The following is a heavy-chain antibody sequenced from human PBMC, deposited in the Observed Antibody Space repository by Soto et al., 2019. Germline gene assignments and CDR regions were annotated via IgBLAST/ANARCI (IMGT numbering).Heavy chain of an antibody. CDR2: IWYDGSNE. J-gene: IGHJ6*02. Sequence: GGSLRLSCAASGFIFSNFGMHWVRQAPGKGLEWVAVIWYDGSNEYYADSVKGRFTISKDNSKNTLYLQMNSLRAEDTAVYYCARDDIPGIAVATYGMDVWGQGTTVTVSS. CDR3: ARDDIPGIAVATYGMDV. V-gene: IGHV3-33*01. CDR1: GFIFSNFG. D-gene: IGHD6-19*01.